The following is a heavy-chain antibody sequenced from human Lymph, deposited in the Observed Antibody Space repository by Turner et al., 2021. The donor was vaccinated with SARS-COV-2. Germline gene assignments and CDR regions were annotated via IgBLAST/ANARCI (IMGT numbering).Heavy chain of an antibody. V-gene: IGHV1-46*01. Sequence: QVQLVQSGAEVKKPGASVKVSCKASGYTFTSYYMHWVRQAPGQGLEWMGIMNPSGDSTSYAQKFQGRVTMTRDTSTSTVYMELSSLRSEDTAVYYCARVGPGGFDYWGQGTPVTVSS. CDR1: GYTFTSYY. CDR3: ARVGPGGFDY. J-gene: IGHJ4*02. CDR2: MNPSGDST. D-gene: IGHD2-15*01.